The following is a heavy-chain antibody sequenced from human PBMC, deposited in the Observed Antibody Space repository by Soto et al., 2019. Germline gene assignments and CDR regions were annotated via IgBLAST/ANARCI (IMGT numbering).Heavy chain of an antibody. CDR3: ARVGRYCSSTSCYASDYFDY. V-gene: IGHV3-7*01. D-gene: IGHD2-2*01. CDR2: IKQDGSEK. Sequence: GGSLRLSCAASGFTFSSYWMSWVRQAPGKGLEWVANIKQDGSEKYYVDSVKGRFTISRDNAKNSLYLQMNSLRAEDTAVYYCARVGRYCSSTSCYASDYFDYWGQGTLVTVSS. J-gene: IGHJ4*02. CDR1: GFTFSSYW.